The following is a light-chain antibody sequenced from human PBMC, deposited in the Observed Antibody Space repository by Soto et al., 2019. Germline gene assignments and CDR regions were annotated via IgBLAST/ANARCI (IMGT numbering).Light chain of an antibody. Sequence: QSVLTQPASVSGTPGQRVTISCSGSSSNIGTSSVHWFQQLPGTAPKLLISTTNQRPSGVPERFSGSKSGTSASLAISGLQSEDEAASYCAAWDASLNGHVFGTGTKVTVL. CDR3: AAWDASLNGHV. J-gene: IGLJ1*01. CDR1: SSNIGTSS. V-gene: IGLV1-44*01. CDR2: TTN.